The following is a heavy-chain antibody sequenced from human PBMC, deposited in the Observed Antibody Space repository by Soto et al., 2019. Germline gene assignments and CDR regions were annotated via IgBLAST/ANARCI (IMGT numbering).Heavy chain of an antibody. V-gene: IGHV3-21*01. D-gene: IGHD6-19*01. J-gene: IGHJ4*02. Sequence: EVQLVESGGGLVKPGGSLRLSCAASGFTFSSYSMNWVRQAPGKGLEWVSSISSSSSYIYYADSVKGRFTISRDNANNSRHLQMNSLRAEDTAVYYCARHVVALVAVPGTCFDYWGQGTLLTVSS. CDR1: GFTFSSYS. CDR2: ISSSSSYI. CDR3: ARHVVALVAVPGTCFDY.